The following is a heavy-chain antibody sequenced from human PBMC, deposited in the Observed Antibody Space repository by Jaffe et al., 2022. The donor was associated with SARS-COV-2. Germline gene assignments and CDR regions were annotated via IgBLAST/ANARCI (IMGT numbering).Heavy chain of an antibody. CDR3: ARHSWEALAEPNLDY. J-gene: IGHJ4*02. V-gene: IGHV4-59*08. Sequence: QVQLQESGPGLVKPSETLSLTCTVSGGSISSYYWSWIRQPPGKGLEWIGYIYYSGSTNYNPSLKSRVTISVDTSKNQFSLKLSSVTAADTAVYYCARHSWEALAEPNLDYWGQGTLVTVSS. CDR2: IYYSGST. D-gene: IGHD1-26*01. CDR1: GGSISSYY.